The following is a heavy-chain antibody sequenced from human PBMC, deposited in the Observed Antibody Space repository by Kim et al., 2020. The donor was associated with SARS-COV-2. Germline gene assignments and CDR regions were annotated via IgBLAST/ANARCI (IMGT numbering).Heavy chain of an antibody. J-gene: IGHJ5*02. CDR2: INHSGST. Sequence: SETLSLTCAVYGGSFSGYYWSWIRQPPGKGLEWIGEINHSGSTNYNPSLKSRVTISVDPSKNQFSLKLSSVTAADTAVYYCARGPPYCRGGSCYSDWFDPWGQGTLVTVSS. CDR1: GGSFSGYY. CDR3: ARGPPYCRGGSCYSDWFDP. D-gene: IGHD2-15*01. V-gene: IGHV4-34*01.